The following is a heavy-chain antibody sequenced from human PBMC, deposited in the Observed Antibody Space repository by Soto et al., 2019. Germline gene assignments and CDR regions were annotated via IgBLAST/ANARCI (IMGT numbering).Heavy chain of an antibody. CDR3: TTVTRRYSSGWYGH. J-gene: IGHJ5*02. Sequence: GSLRLSCAASGFTLNKAWMSWVRQAPGKGLEWVGRIKSKADGGTTDYTAPVKGRFSISGDDSKNTLYLQMNSLKTEDTAIYYCTTVTRRYSSGWYGHWGQGT. D-gene: IGHD6-19*01. CDR1: GFTLNKAW. V-gene: IGHV3-15*01. CDR2: IKSKADGGTT.